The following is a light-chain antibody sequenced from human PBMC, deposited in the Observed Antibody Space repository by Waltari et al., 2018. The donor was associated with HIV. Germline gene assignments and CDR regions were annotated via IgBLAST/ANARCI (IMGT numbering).Light chain of an antibody. V-gene: IGKV4-1*01. J-gene: IGKJ4*01. CDR3: QQYYSSPFT. Sequence: DIVMTQSPDSLAVSLGERATINCKSSQSVLYRSNNKNHLAWYQQKPGQPPKLLIYWASTRQFGVPDRFSGRGSGTDSTLTISSLQAEDVAVYYCQQYYSSPFTFGGGTRVEIK. CDR2: WAS. CDR1: QSVLYRSNNKNH.